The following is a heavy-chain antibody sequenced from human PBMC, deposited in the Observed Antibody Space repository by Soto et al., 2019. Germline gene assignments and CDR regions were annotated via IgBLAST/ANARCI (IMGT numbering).Heavy chain of an antibody. D-gene: IGHD5-18*01. V-gene: IGHV3-21*01. CDR3: ARGMYGYSYGRDY. Sequence: GGSLRLSCAASGFTFSSYSMNWVRQAPGKGLEWVSSISSSSSYIYYADSVKGRFTISRDNAKNSLYLQMNSLRAEDTAVYYCARGMYGYSYGRDYWGQGTLVTVSS. CDR1: GFTFSSYS. CDR2: ISSSSSYI. J-gene: IGHJ4*02.